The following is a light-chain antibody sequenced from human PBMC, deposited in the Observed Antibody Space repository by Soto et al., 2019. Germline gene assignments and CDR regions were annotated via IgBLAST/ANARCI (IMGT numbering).Light chain of an antibody. J-gene: IGKJ5*01. Sequence: EIVFKQSPGARCLSPGERATLACRASQSVSSSYLAWYQQKPGQPPRLLIYGASSRATGIPDRFSGSGAGTDFTLTISRLELEDVPVDYCPQYGSWTICFGQGTRLEI. CDR1: QSVSSSY. V-gene: IGKV3-20*01. CDR2: GAS. CDR3: PQYGSWTIC.